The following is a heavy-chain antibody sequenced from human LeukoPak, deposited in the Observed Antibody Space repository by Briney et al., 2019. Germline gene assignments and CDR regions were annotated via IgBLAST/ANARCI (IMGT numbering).Heavy chain of an antibody. V-gene: IGHV4-30-2*02. CDR2: IYHSGST. Sequence: SETLSLTCAVSGGSISSGGYSWSWIRQPPGKGLEWIGYIYHSGSTNYNPSLKSRVTISIGTSKNQFSLKLNSVTAADAAVYYCARSGNSSFDYWGQGTLVTVSS. D-gene: IGHD2-2*01. J-gene: IGHJ4*02. CDR1: GGSISSGGYS. CDR3: ARSGNSSFDY.